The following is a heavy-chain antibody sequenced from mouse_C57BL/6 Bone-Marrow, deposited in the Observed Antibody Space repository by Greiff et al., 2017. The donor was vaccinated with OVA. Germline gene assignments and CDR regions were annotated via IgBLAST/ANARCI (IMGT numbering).Heavy chain of an antibody. V-gene: IGHV5-6*01. J-gene: IGHJ4*01. CDR1: GFTFSSYG. Sequence: EVHLVESGGDLVKPGGSLKLSCAASGFTFSSYGMSWVRQTPDKRLEWVVTISSGGSYTYYPDSVKGRFTISRDNAKNTLYLQMSSLKSEDTAMYYCARPSYGDYWGQGTSVTVSS. D-gene: IGHD1-1*01. CDR2: ISSGGSYT. CDR3: ARPSYGDY.